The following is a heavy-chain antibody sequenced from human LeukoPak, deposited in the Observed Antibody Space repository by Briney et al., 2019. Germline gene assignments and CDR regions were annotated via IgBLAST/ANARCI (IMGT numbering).Heavy chain of an antibody. CDR1: SGSINNHY. Sequence: PSETLSLTCIVSSGSINNHYWSWIRQPPGKGLEWIGYIYNSWNTNYSPSLQSRVTISMDASRKQFSLNLTSVTAADTAVYYCARDQIGYGLDYWGQGTLVTVSS. J-gene: IGHJ4*02. V-gene: IGHV4-59*11. D-gene: IGHD5-18*01. CDR2: IYNSWNT. CDR3: ARDQIGYGLDY.